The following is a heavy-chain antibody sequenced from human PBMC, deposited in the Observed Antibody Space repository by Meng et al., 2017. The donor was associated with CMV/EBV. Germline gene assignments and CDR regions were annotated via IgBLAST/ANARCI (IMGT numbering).Heavy chain of an antibody. D-gene: IGHD2-21*01. J-gene: IGHJ3*02. CDR1: GYTFTGYY. V-gene: IGHV1-2*02. CDR2: INPNSGGT. CDR3: ARVQMVYAGAYCGGDCYPRGDAFDI. Sequence: ASVKVSCKASGYTFTGYYMHWVRQAPGQGLEWMGWINPNSGGTNYAQKFQGRVNMTRDTSISTAYMELSRLRSDDTAVYYCARVQMVYAGAYCGGDCYPRGDAFDIWGQGTMVTVSS.